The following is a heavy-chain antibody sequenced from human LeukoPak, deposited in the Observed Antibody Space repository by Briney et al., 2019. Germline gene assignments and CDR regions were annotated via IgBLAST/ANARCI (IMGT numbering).Heavy chain of an antibody. V-gene: IGHV1-18*01. CDR2: ISAYNGNT. CDR3: ARATNDYGDYGFDY. J-gene: IGHJ4*02. CDR1: GYTLTSYG. Sequence: ASVKVSCNASGYTLTSYGISWVRQAPGQGLEWMGWISAYNGNTNYVQKLQGRVTMTTDTSTSTAYMELRSLRSDDTAVYYCARATNDYGDYGFDYWGQGTLVTVSS. D-gene: IGHD4-17*01.